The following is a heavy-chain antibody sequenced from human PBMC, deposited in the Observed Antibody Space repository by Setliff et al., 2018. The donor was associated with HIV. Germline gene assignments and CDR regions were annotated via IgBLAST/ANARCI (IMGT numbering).Heavy chain of an antibody. CDR2: IYYNGNT. CDR1: GGSISSYY. J-gene: IGHJ4*02. Sequence: SETLSLTCTVSGGSISSYYWSWIRQPPGKGLEWIGYIYYNGNTNYNPSLKSRVTISVDTSKNSFSLRLSSVTAADTAVYYCARVNASIRAPFDYWGQGALVTVSS. V-gene: IGHV4-59*01. CDR3: ARVNASIRAPFDY.